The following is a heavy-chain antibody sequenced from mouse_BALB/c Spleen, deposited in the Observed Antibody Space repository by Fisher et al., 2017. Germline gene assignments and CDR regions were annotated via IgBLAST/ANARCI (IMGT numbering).Heavy chain of an antibody. J-gene: IGHJ4*01. CDR3: TRHYDYDGYYAMDY. D-gene: IGHD2-4*01. Sequence: KFKGKATLTADKSSSTAYMELRSLTSEDSAVYYCTRHYDYDGYYAMDYWGQGTSVTVSS. V-gene: IGHV1-15*01.